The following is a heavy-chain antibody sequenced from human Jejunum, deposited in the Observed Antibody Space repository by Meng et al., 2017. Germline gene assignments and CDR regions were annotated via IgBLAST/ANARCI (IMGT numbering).Heavy chain of an antibody. J-gene: IGHJ5*02. Sequence: QVQLRESGPGLVKPSGTLSLTCAVSGGSISNNNWWSWVRQPPGKGLEWIGEISHTGRINYNPSLKSRVTMSLDKSKNQFSLDLTSVTGADTAVYYCARDLLDPNIAATGWFDPWGQGTLVTSPQ. CDR3: ARDLLDPNIAATGWFDP. CDR1: GGSISNNNW. CDR2: ISHTGRI. D-gene: IGHD2/OR15-2a*01. V-gene: IGHV4-4*02.